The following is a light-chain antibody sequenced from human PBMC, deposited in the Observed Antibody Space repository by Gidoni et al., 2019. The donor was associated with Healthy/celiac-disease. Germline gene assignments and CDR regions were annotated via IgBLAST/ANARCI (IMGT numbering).Light chain of an antibody. CDR1: SSDVGSYNR. CDR3: SSYTSSSTWV. J-gene: IGLJ2*01. CDR2: EVS. V-gene: IGLV2-18*02. Sequence: QSALTQPPSVSGSPRQSVTISCTGTSSDVGSYNRVSWYQQPPGTAPKLMIYEVSNRTSGVPDRFSGSKSGNTASLTISGLQAEDEADYYCSSYTSSSTWVFGGGTKLTVL.